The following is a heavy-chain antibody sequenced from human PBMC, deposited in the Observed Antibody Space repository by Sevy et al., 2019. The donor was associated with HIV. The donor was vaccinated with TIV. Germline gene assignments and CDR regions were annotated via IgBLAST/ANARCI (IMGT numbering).Heavy chain of an antibody. D-gene: IGHD3-10*01. J-gene: IGHJ3*02. CDR2: IKQDGSEK. Sequence: GESLKISCAASGFTFSSYWMSWVRQAPGKGLEWVANIKQDGSEKYYVDSVKGRFTISRDNAKNSLYLQMNSLRAEDTAVYYCARDSYRIWFGEFDAFDIWGQRTMVTVSS. CDR3: ARDSYRIWFGEFDAFDI. V-gene: IGHV3-7*01. CDR1: GFTFSSYW.